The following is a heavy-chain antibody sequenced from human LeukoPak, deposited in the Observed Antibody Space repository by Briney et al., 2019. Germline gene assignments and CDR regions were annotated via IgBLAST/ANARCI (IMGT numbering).Heavy chain of an antibody. D-gene: IGHD3-9*01. J-gene: IGHJ4*02. CDR2: MNPNSGNT. CDR3: ASSVHYDILTGYLY. V-gene: IGHV1-8*01. Sequence: ASVKVSCKASGYTFTSYDINWVRPATGQGLEWMGWMNPNSGNTGYAQKFQGRVTMTRNTSISTAYMELSSLRSEDTAVYYCASSVHYDILTGYLYWGQGTLVTVSS. CDR1: GYTFTSYD.